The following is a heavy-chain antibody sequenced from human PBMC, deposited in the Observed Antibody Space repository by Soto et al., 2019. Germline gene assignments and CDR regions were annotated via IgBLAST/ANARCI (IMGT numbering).Heavy chain of an antibody. CDR2: IVPLSGTP. CDR1: GGHPNSYS. D-gene: IGHD2-21*01. Sequence: QVRLVQSGAEVKKPGSSVTLSCKVSGGHPNSYSIAWVRLAPGQGLQWLGTIVPLSGTPNHAQEFQARVTITAETYTNKDYLDLSRLRSEATAMYYCARDWRHMSRGGFFDYWGQGSLVTISS. CDR3: ARDWRHMSRGGFFDY. V-gene: IGHV1-69*06. J-gene: IGHJ4*02.